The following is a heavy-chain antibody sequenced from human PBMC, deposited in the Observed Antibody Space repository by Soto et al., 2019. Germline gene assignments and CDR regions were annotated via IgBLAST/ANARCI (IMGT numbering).Heavy chain of an antibody. CDR3: ARNPGAKRTGKYYYYYGMDV. CDR1: GFTFSSYS. D-gene: IGHD1-26*01. J-gene: IGHJ6*02. Sequence: GSLRLSCAASGFTFSSYSTNWVRQAPGKGLEWVSSISSSSSYIYYADSVKGRFTISRDNAKNSLYLQMNSLRAEDTAVYYCARNPGAKRTGKYYYYYGMDVWGQGTTVTVSS. CDR2: ISSSSSYI. V-gene: IGHV3-21*01.